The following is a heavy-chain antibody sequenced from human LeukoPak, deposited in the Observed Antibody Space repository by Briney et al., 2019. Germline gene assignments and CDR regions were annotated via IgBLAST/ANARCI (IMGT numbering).Heavy chain of an antibody. CDR1: GGSISSSSYY. CDR2: IYYSGST. V-gene: IGHV4-39*01. J-gene: IGHJ3*02. Sequence: SETLSLTCTVSGGSISSSSYYWGWIRQPPGKGLEWIGSIYYSGSTYYNPSLKSRVTISVDTSKNQFSLKLSSVTAADTAVYYCARHSEVVVVPAAMEDDAFDIWGQGTMVTVPS. CDR3: ARHSEVVVVPAAMEDDAFDI. D-gene: IGHD2-2*01.